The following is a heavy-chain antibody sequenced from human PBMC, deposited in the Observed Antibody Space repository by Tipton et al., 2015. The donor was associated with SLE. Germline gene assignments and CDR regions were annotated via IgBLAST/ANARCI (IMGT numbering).Heavy chain of an antibody. CDR2: IYSGGNT. Sequence: SLRLSCAASGFTVSDNYMTWVRQAPGKGLEWVSVIYSGGNTYYADSVKGRFTISRDSSKSTLYLQMNTLRGEDTAVYYCARDERTILGVDTYSWFDPWGQGTLVTVSS. D-gene: IGHD3-3*01. CDR3: ARDERTILGVDTYSWFDP. J-gene: IGHJ5*02. V-gene: IGHV3-53*05. CDR1: GFTVSDNY.